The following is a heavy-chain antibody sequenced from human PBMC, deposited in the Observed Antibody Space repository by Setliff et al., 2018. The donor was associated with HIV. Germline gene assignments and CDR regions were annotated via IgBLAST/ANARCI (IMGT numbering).Heavy chain of an antibody. CDR3: ARRGRTGNSYVLSWFDP. CDR1: GDSINTHY. Sequence: SETLSLTCTVSGDSINTHYWNWIRQPPGKGLEWIGSIFYSGRSMYNPSLRSRVTISVDTSKNQLSLGVTSVTAADTAVYYCARRGRTGNSYVLSWFDPWGQGTLVTVSS. J-gene: IGHJ5*02. D-gene: IGHD3-10*02. V-gene: IGHV4-59*11. CDR2: IFYSGRS.